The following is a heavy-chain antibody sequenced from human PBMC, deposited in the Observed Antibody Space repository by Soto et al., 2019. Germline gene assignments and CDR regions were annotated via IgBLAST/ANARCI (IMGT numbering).Heavy chain of an antibody. V-gene: IGHV5-51*01. CDR1: GYSFTSYW. CDR2: IYPGDSDT. D-gene: IGHD3-16*01. CDR3: ARLPPSITTSRYYYGMDV. J-gene: IGHJ6*02. Sequence: GESLKISCKGSGYSFTSYWIGWVRQMPGKGLEWMGIIYPGDSDTRYSPSFQGQATISADKSISTAYLQWSSLKASDTAMYYCARLPPSITTSRYYYGMDVWGQGTTVTVSS.